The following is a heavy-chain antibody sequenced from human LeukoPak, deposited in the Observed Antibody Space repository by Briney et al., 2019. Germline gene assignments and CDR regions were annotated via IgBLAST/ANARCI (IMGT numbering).Heavy chain of an antibody. J-gene: IGHJ5*02. V-gene: IGHV4-34*08. D-gene: IGHD3-3*01. Sequence: KPGGSLRLSCAASGFTFSSYGMSWVRQAPGKGLEWIGEINHSGITNYNPSLKSRVTISADTSKNQFSLKLSSVTAADTAVYYCAGRPIKIFGVVIRSRRHWFDPWGQGTLVTVSS. CDR3: AGRPIKIFGVVIRSRRHWFDP. CDR1: GFTFSSYG. CDR2: INHSGIT.